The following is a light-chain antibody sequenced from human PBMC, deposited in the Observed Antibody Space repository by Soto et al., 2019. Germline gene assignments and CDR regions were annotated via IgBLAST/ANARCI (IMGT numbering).Light chain of an antibody. Sequence: DIQMTQSPSSLSASVGDTVTVTCRASQVIGNPYIGWYQQKVGRPPKRLIYATSTLQSGAPSRFSGSGSGTVFSLTISSLQPEDSATYYCLQYWDYSWTFGQGTKVEMK. CDR3: LQYWDYSWT. J-gene: IGKJ1*01. V-gene: IGKV1-17*01. CDR1: QVIGNPY. CDR2: ATS.